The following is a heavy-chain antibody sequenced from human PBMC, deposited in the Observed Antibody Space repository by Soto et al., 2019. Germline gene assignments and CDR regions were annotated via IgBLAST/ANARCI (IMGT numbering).Heavy chain of an antibody. D-gene: IGHD1-26*01. CDR2: IDGAAATT. Sequence: LRLSCTASGFTFNNKWMHWVRQAPGKGLVWLSRIDGAAATTNYADSVKGRFTISRDNAKNIVFLHVNGLTDEDTAVYYCARGGAMGVDYWGQGTLVTVSS. J-gene: IGHJ4*02. V-gene: IGHV3-74*01. CDR3: ARGGAMGVDY. CDR1: GFTFNNKW.